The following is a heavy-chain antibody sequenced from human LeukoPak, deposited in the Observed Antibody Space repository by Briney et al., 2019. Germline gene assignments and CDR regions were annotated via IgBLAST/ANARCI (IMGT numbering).Heavy chain of an antibody. CDR2: VYSGGTT. Sequence: PGGSLRLSCVASGFTVRSNYMSWVRQAPGRGLEWVSVVYSGGTTYYADSVKGRFTISRDNSKNTLYLQMNSLRAEDTAVYYCARVKVAVAGIGWSDPWGQGSLVTVSS. CDR3: ARVKVAVAGIGWSDP. J-gene: IGHJ5*02. D-gene: IGHD6-13*01. CDR1: GFTVRSNY. V-gene: IGHV3-53*01.